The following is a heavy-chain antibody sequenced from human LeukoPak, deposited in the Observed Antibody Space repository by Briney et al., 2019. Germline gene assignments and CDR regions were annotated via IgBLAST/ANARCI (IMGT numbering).Heavy chain of an antibody. J-gene: IGHJ4*02. Sequence: PSATLSLTCAVYGGSFSGFYWSWIRQPPGKGLEWIGEISHSGTTYYNPSLKSRVTVSVDTSKSQFSLRLSSVTAADTAVYYCARGGLDTRRGGYFDYWGQGILVTVSS. CDR3: ARGGLDTRRGGYFDY. CDR2: ISHSGTT. D-gene: IGHD5-18*01. CDR1: GGSFSGFY. V-gene: IGHV4-34*01.